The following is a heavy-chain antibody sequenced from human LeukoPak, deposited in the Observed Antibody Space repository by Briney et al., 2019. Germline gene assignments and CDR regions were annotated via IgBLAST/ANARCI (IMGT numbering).Heavy chain of an antibody. V-gene: IGHV4-59*01. CDR2: IYYSGST. J-gene: IGHJ5*02. Sequence: SETLSLTCTVSGGSISSYYWSWLRQPPGKGLEWIGYIYYSGSTNYNPSLKSRVTISVDTSKNQFSLKLSSVTAADTAVYYCARVRDDFWSGYYRQPFDPWGQGTLVTVSS. D-gene: IGHD3-3*01. CDR3: ARVRDDFWSGYYRQPFDP. CDR1: GGSISSYY.